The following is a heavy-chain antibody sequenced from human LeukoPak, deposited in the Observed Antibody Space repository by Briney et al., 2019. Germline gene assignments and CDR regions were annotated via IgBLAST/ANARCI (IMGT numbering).Heavy chain of an antibody. CDR2: ISSSSSYI. CDR1: GFTFSSYS. V-gene: IGHV3-21*04. CDR3: ARAIWSYDSSGYYSVFPLNHFDY. J-gene: IGHJ4*02. Sequence: GGSLRLSCAASGFTFSSYSMNWVRQAPGKGLEWVSSISSSSSYIYYADSVKGRFTISRDNAKNSLYLQMNSLRAEDTAVYYCARAIWSYDSSGYYSVFPLNHFDYWGQGTLVTVSS. D-gene: IGHD3-22*01.